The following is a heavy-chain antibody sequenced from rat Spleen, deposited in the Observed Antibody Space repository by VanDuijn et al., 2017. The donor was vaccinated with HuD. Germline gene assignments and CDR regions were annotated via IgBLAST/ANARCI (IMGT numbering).Heavy chain of an antibody. Sequence: QVQLKESGPGLVQPSQTLSLTCSVSGFSLTSYHITWVRQPPGQGLEWMGVIWTGGTTAYNSLLKSRLSISRDISKSQVFLKMNSLQTEDTATYFCVSQYYYDGYYRDYWGQGLMVTVSS. J-gene: IGHJ2*01. CDR2: IWTGGTT. CDR3: VSQYYYDGYYRDY. D-gene: IGHD1-12*03. V-gene: IGHV2-43*01. CDR1: GFSLTSYH.